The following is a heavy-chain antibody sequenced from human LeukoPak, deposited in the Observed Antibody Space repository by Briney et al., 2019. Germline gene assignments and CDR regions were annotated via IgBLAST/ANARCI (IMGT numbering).Heavy chain of an antibody. J-gene: IGHJ4*02. V-gene: IGHV3-74*03. Sequence: PGGSLRLSCAASGFTFSRYWMHWVRQAPGKGLMWVSRISPDGSTTLYADSVKGRFTISRDNAKNTLYLQMNSLGAEDTAVYYCARGALAVITSVYDYWGQGTLVTVSS. CDR2: ISPDGSTT. CDR1: GFTFSRYW. D-gene: IGHD3-22*01. CDR3: ARGALAVITSVYDY.